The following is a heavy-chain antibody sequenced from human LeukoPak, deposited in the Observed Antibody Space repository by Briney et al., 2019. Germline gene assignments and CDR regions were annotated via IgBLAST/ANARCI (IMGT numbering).Heavy chain of an antibody. J-gene: IGHJ4*02. Sequence: ASVKVSCKASGYTFTSYDINWVRQATGQGLEWMGWMNPNSGNTGYAQKFQGRVTMATDTSISTAYMELSSLTSEDTAVYYCARGGGYCSGGSCPYYFDHWGQGTLVTVSS. CDR1: GYTFTSYD. V-gene: IGHV1-8*01. D-gene: IGHD2-15*01. CDR3: ARGGGYCSGGSCPYYFDH. CDR2: MNPNSGNT.